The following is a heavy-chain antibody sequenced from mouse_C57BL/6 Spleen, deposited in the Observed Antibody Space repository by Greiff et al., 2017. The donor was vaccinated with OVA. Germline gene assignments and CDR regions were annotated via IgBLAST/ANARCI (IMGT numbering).Heavy chain of an antibody. CDR3: ARRLGRENYFDY. Sequence: VKLQQPGAELVMPGASVKLSCKASGYTFTSYWMHWVKQRPGQGLEWIGEIDPSDSYTNYNQKFKGKSTLTVDKSSSTAYMQLSSLTSEDSAVYYCARRLGRENYFDYWGQGTTLTVSS. CDR2: IDPSDSYT. V-gene: IGHV1-69*01. CDR1: GYTFTSYW. D-gene: IGHD4-1*01. J-gene: IGHJ2*01.